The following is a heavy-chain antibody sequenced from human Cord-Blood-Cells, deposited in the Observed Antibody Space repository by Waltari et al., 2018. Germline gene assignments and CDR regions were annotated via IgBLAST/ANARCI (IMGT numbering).Heavy chain of an antibody. Sequence: QVQLVQSGAEVKKPGSSVKVSCKASGGTFSSYAISWVRQAPGQGLEWMGGIIPSFGTANYAQKFQGRVTITADESTSTADMELSSLRSEDTAVYYCARRSNYYDSSGYYFDYWGQGTLVTVSS. CDR3: ARRSNYYDSSGYYFDY. CDR2: IIPSFGTA. J-gene: IGHJ4*02. V-gene: IGHV1-69*01. D-gene: IGHD3-22*01. CDR1: GGTFSSYA.